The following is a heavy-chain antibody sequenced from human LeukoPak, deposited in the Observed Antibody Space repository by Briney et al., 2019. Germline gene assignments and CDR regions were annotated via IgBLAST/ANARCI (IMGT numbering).Heavy chain of an antibody. J-gene: IGHJ4*02. D-gene: IGHD3-3*01. CDR3: TSGLYYDSWSDLFDY. Sequence: GGSLRLSCTASGFTFGDYAMSWVRQAPGKGPEWVGFISRKANGGTTEYAASVKGRFTISRDDSKSIAYLQMNSMKTEDKAVHYCTSGLYYDSWSDLFDYWGQGTLVTVSS. CDR1: GFTFGDYA. CDR2: ISRKANGGTT. V-gene: IGHV3-49*04.